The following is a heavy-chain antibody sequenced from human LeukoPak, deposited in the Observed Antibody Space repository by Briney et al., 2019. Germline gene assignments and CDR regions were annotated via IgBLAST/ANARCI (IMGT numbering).Heavy chain of an antibody. CDR3: ATTPGIAAAGTLPAFYYYYYYMDV. J-gene: IGHJ6*03. V-gene: IGHV3-21*01. CDR2: ITGAGHIT. Sequence: GGSLRLSCAASGFTFSNAWMSWVRQAPGKGLEWVSAITGAGHITYYADSVKGRFTISRDNAKNSLYLQMNSPRAEDTAVYYCATTPGIAAAGTLPAFYYYYYYMDVWGKGTTVTVSS. CDR1: GFTFSNAW. D-gene: IGHD6-13*01.